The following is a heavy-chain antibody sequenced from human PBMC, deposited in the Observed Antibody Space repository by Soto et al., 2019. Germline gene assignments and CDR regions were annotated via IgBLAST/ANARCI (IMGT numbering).Heavy chain of an antibody. D-gene: IGHD5-12*01. CDR2: IIPMFGST. Sequence: SVKVSCKASGGTFGHSTVAWVRQAPGHRPEWMGMIIPMFGSTNSAQKFRDRVTFSADTYTNTAYMELSSLRSEDTAVYYCATPSGLLGQYSALPDNWGQGTLVTVSS. CDR3: ATPSGLLGQYSALPDN. CDR1: GGTFGHST. J-gene: IGHJ4*02. V-gene: IGHV1-69*08.